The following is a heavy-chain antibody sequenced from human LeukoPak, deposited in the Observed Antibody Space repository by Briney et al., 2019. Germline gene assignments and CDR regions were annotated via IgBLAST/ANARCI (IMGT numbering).Heavy chain of an antibody. J-gene: IGHJ4*02. CDR2: ISSSGSTI. D-gene: IGHD2-15*01. Sequence: GGSLRLSCAASGFTFSSYSMNWVRQAPGKGLEWVSYISSSGSTIYYADSVRGRFTISRDNAKNSLYLQMNSLRAEDTAVYYCARDREYCSGGSCYSSFDYWGQGTLVTVSS. CDR1: GFTFSSYS. CDR3: ARDREYCSGGSCYSSFDY. V-gene: IGHV3-48*01.